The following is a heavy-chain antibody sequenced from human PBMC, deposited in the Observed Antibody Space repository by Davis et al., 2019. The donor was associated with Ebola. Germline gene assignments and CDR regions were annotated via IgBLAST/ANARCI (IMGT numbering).Heavy chain of an antibody. CDR3: AKVGRSSSPGYFDY. J-gene: IGHJ4*02. D-gene: IGHD6-6*01. V-gene: IGHV3-23*01. Sequence: GGSLRLSCAASGFTFSSYAMNWVRQAPGKGLEWVSGMSGSGGSTYYADSVKGRFTISRDNSKNTLYLQMNSLRAEDTAVYYCAKVGRSSSPGYFDYWGQGTLVTVSS. CDR1: GFTFSSYA. CDR2: MSGSGGST.